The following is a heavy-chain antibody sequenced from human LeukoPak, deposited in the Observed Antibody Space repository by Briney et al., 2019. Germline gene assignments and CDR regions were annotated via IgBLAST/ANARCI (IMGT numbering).Heavy chain of an antibody. V-gene: IGHV3-49*04. Sequence: PGGSLRLSCVASGFTFTNAWMSWVRQAPGKGLEWVGFIRSKAYGGTTEYAASVKGRFTISRDDSKSIAYLQMNSLKTEDTAVYYCTRGDSSGWYEGFDHWGQGTLVTVSS. J-gene: IGHJ4*02. CDR1: GFTFTNAW. CDR2: IRSKAYGGTT. CDR3: TRGDSSGWYEGFDH. D-gene: IGHD6-19*01.